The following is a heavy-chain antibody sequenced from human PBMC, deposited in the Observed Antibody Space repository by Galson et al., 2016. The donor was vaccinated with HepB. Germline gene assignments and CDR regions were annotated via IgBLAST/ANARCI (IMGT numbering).Heavy chain of an antibody. D-gene: IGHD6-6*01. J-gene: IGHJ3*02. V-gene: IGHV3-30-3*01. CDR1: GFTFSSYT. Sequence: SLRLSCAASGFTFSSYTMHWVRQAPGKGLEWVAVILYNGGSEYHADSVKGRFTISRDKSKNTLYLQMNSLSAEDTAVYYCAAEYSSSTGAFDIWGQGTMVTVSS. CDR3: AAEYSSSTGAFDI. CDR2: ILYNGGSE.